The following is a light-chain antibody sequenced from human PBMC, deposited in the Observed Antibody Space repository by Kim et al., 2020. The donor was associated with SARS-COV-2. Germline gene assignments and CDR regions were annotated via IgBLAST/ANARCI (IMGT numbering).Light chain of an antibody. CDR2: GAS. CDR1: QTISADY. Sequence: SPGEIAILSCTASQTISADYLAWYQQKPGQAPRLLIFGASTRATDSPDRFSGSGSGTDFTLTISRLEPEDFAVYYCQQYDSSPWTFGQGTKVDIK. CDR3: QQYDSSPWT. J-gene: IGKJ1*01. V-gene: IGKV3-20*01.